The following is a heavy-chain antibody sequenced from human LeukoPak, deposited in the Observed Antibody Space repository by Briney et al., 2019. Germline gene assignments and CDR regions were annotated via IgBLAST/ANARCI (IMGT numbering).Heavy chain of an antibody. D-gene: IGHD3-10*01. Sequence: GGSLRLSCAASGFIFSTYWMSWVRQAPGKGLEWVAVTSSDLNVKLYADSVKGRFTISRDNSRSTLYLQMNSLRPEDTAIYYCAREGYYGSGSPPSLYFDYWGQGTLVTVSS. J-gene: IGHJ4*02. CDR3: AREGYYGSGSPPSLYFDY. V-gene: IGHV3-30*03. CDR2: TSSDLNVK. CDR1: GFIFSTYW.